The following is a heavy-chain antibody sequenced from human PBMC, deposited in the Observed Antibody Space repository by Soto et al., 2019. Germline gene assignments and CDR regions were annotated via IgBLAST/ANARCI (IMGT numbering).Heavy chain of an antibody. Sequence: GGSLRLSCAASGFTFHNYAMSWVRQAPGKGLEWVSSINGPGDDTYYADSVKGRFTISRDNSKNTLHLQMNSLRAEDTAVYYCARVSWREKYGMDVWGQGTTVTVSS. CDR3: ARVSWREKYGMDV. V-gene: IGHV3-23*01. CDR2: INGPGDDT. J-gene: IGHJ6*02. CDR1: GFTFHNYA.